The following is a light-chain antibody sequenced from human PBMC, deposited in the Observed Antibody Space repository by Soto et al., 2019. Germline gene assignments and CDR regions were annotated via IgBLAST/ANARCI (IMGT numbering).Light chain of an antibody. CDR2: GAF. V-gene: IGKV3-11*01. Sequence: EIVLTQSPATLSLSPGERATLSCRASPSVPNYLAWYQQKPGQAPRLLIYGAFNRATGIPARFSGSGSGADFTLTISSLEPEDFAVYYCQQRNIWPPVTFGKGTRLEIK. CDR3: QQRNIWPPVT. J-gene: IGKJ5*01. CDR1: PSVPNY.